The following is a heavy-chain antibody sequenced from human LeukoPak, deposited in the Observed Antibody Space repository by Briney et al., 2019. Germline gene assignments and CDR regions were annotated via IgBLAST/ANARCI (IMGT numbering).Heavy chain of an antibody. CDR2: IRSDGVEK. Sequence: GGSLRLSCAASGFTFSRYSVNWVRQAPGKGLEWVANIRSDGVEKYYVDSVRGRFTISTDTAKNTLYLQMNSLRADDTAVYYCAREFTGYGNTDYWGQGTLVTVSS. D-gene: IGHD5-12*01. CDR1: GFTFSRYS. J-gene: IGHJ4*02. V-gene: IGHV3-7*03. CDR3: AREFTGYGNTDY.